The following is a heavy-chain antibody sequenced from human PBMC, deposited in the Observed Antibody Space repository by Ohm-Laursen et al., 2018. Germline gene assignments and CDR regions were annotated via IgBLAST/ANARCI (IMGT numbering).Heavy chain of an antibody. V-gene: IGHV3-74*01. CDR2: INSDGSST. Sequence: SLRLSCTASGFTFSNYWMHWVRQAPGKGLMWVSRINSDGSSTSYADSVKGRFTISRDNAKNTLYLQTNSLRAEDTAVYYCAKDGGGSVAATDDWGQGTLVTVSS. J-gene: IGHJ4*02. CDR3: AKDGGGSVAATDD. D-gene: IGHD6-13*01. CDR1: GFTFSNYW.